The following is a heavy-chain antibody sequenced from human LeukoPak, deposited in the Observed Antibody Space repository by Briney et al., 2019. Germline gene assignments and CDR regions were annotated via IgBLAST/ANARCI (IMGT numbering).Heavy chain of an antibody. CDR2: ISSSSSTI. CDR3: ARVREANYYGSGSCDY. J-gene: IGHJ4*02. D-gene: IGHD3-10*01. V-gene: IGHV3-48*04. CDR1: GFTFSSYS. Sequence: HSGGSLRLSCAASGFTFSSYSMNWVRQAPGKGLEWVSYISSSSSTIYYADSVKGRFTISRDNAKNSLYLQMNSLRAEDTAVYYCARVREANYYGSGSCDYWGQGTLVTVSS.